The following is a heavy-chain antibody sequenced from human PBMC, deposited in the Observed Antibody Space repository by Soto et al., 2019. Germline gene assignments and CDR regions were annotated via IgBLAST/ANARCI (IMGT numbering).Heavy chain of an antibody. CDR3: ARYSSSWYPSNY. J-gene: IGHJ4*02. CDR2: IYYSGST. CDR1: GASVSSGSYY. Sequence: SETLSLTCTVSGASVSSGSYYWSWIRQPPGKGLEWIGYIYYSGSTNYNPSLKSRVTISVDTSKNQFSLKLSSVTVADTAVYYCARYSSSWYPSNYWGQGTLVTVSS. V-gene: IGHV4-61*01. D-gene: IGHD6-13*01.